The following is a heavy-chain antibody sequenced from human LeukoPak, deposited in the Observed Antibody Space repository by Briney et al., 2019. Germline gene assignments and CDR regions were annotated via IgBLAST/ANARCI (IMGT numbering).Heavy chain of an antibody. D-gene: IGHD4-17*01. Sequence: SETLSLTCSVSGDSISSSGYYWDWIRQPPGKGLEWIGSIHHSGNTNYNPSLKSRVTISADMSKNQFSLKLSSVTAADTAVYYCASRLRLGHYYYYYYMDVWGKGTTVTVSS. CDR1: GDSISSSGYY. V-gene: IGHV4-39*07. CDR2: IHHSGNT. J-gene: IGHJ6*03. CDR3: ASRLRLGHYYYYYYMDV.